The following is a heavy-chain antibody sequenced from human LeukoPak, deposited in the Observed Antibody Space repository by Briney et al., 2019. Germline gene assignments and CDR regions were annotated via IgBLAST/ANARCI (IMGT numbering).Heavy chain of an antibody. D-gene: IGHD3-10*01. CDR3: ARDRDYGSGRSYGLFDC. CDR2: IKQDGSEK. CDR1: GFTFSDYW. V-gene: IGHV3-7*01. J-gene: IGHJ4*02. Sequence: GGSLRLSCEASGFTFSDYWMSWVRQAPGKGLEWVANIKQDGSEKYYLDSVKGRFTISRDNAKNSLYLQMNSLRAEDTAVYYCARDRDYGSGRSYGLFDCWGQGSLVTVSS.